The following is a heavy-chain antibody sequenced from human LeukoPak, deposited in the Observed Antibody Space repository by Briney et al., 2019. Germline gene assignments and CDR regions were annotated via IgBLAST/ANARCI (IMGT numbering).Heavy chain of an antibody. D-gene: IGHD3-3*01. Sequence: GGSLRLSCAASGFTFSSYWMTWVRQAPGKGLEWVAIIKQDGSEKYYVDSVKGRFTISRDNAKNSLYLQMNSLRAEDTAVYYCARVYYDFWSGYCYFDYWGQGTLVTVSS. CDR1: GFTFSSYW. J-gene: IGHJ4*02. CDR3: ARVYYDFWSGYCYFDY. CDR2: IKQDGSEK. V-gene: IGHV3-7*01.